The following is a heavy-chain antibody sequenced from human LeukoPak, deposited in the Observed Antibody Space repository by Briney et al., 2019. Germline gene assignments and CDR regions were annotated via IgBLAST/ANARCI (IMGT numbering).Heavy chain of an antibody. CDR2: IASETYGGTA. CDR3: ARARGGARGNFDY. Sequence: GGSLRLSCTASGFTFSDYAMTWVRQAPGKGREWVGFIASETYGGTAEYAASVKGRFTISRDDSKSIGYLKMNSLKTEDTAVYYCARARGGARGNFDYWGQGTLVTVSS. CDR1: GFTFSDYA. D-gene: IGHD3-10*01. J-gene: IGHJ4*02. V-gene: IGHV3-49*04.